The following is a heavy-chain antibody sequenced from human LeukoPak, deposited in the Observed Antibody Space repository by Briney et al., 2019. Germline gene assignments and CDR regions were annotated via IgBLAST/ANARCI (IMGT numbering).Heavy chain of an antibody. CDR1: GFTFSSYA. D-gene: IGHD6-13*01. Sequence: GGSLRLSCAASGFTFSSYAMYWVRQAPGKGLEWVAVISYDGSNKYYADSVKGRFTISRDNAKNTLYLQMNSLRAEDTAVYYCAREPTYSSSGVFNYWGQGTLVTVSS. J-gene: IGHJ4*02. V-gene: IGHV3-30-3*01. CDR2: ISYDGSNK. CDR3: AREPTYSSSGVFNY.